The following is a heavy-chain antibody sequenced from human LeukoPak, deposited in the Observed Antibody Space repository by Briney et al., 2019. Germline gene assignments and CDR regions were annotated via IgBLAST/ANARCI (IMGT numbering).Heavy chain of an antibody. CDR1: GFTFSSYA. CDR2: MSYDGSNK. D-gene: IGHD3-3*01. V-gene: IGHV3-30-3*01. CDR3: ARGGTYYEMDYYYGMDV. J-gene: IGHJ6*02. Sequence: GGSLTLSCAVSGFTFSSYAMHWVRQAPGKGLEWVAVMSYDGSNKYYADSVEGRFTISRDNSKNTLYLQMNSLRAEDTAVYYCARGGTYYEMDYYYGMDVWGQGTTVTVSS.